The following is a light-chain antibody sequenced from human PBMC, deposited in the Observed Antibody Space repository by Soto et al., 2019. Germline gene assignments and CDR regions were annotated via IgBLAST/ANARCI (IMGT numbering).Light chain of an antibody. V-gene: IGKV3-15*01. CDR2: GAD. Sequence: DIVMPQYPATLSVSPWEIATLSCRAIQSVSRSLAWYQQKPGQAPRLLIYGADTRATGIPARFSGSGSGTEFTLTISSLQSEDSAVYYCQQYDNWPPKWTFGQGTKVDIK. CDR1: QSVSRS. J-gene: IGKJ1*01. CDR3: QQYDNWPPKWT.